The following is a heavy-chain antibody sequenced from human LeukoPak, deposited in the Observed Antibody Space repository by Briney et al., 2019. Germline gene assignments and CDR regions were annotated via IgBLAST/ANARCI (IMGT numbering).Heavy chain of an antibody. D-gene: IGHD2-15*01. CDR2: INPSGGST. V-gene: IGHV1-46*01. Sequence: ASVKVSCKASGCTFTGYYMHWVRQAPGQGLEWMGIINPSGGSTSYAQKFQGRVTMTRDMSTSTVYMELSSLRSEDTAVYYCARDSGVVAAKVYYYYYYYMDVWGKGTTVTVSS. J-gene: IGHJ6*03. CDR1: GCTFTGYY. CDR3: ARDSGVVAAKVYYYYYYYMDV.